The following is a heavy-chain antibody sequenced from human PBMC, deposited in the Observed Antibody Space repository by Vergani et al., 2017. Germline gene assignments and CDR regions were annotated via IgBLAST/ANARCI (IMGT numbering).Heavy chain of an antibody. CDR1: GGSINNGAYY. CDR2: VYTSGMT. V-gene: IGHV4-61*02. Sequence: QVQLQESGPRLVRPSQTLSLTCTVSGGSINNGAYYWSWIRQPAGKGPEWIGRVYTSGMTNYNPSLKSRVTILVDRSKSQLSLKLTSVTAADTAVYYCARHHQLIAVAVYDAFDIWGQGTMVTVSS. CDR3: ARHHQLIAVAVYDAFDI. D-gene: IGHD6-19*01. J-gene: IGHJ3*02.